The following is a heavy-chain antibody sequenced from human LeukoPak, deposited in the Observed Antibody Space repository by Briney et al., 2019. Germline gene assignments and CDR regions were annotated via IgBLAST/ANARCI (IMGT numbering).Heavy chain of an antibody. CDR3: ARDDGYYYGSGSLYYYYGMDV. D-gene: IGHD3-10*01. CDR2: IIPIFGTA. Sequence: SVKVSCKASGGTFSSYAISWVRQAPGQGLEWMGGIIPIFGTASYAQKFQGRVTITADESTSTAYMELSSLRSEDTAVYYCARDDGYYYGSGSLYYYYGMDVWGQGTTVTVSS. CDR1: GGTFSSYA. V-gene: IGHV1-69*01. J-gene: IGHJ6*02.